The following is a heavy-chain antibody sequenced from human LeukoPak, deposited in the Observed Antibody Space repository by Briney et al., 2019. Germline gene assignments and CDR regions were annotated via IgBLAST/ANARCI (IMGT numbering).Heavy chain of an antibody. CDR3: ARDIAGATKGGWFDT. V-gene: IGHV1-8*01. D-gene: IGHD1-26*01. CDR1: GYTFTSYD. Sequence: ASVKVSCKASGYTFTSYDINWVRQATGQGLEWVGWMNPNSGNTGYAQKFQGRVTMTRNTSISTAYMELSSLRSEDTAVYYCARDIAGATKGGWFDTWGQGTPVTVSS. CDR2: MNPNSGNT. J-gene: IGHJ5*02.